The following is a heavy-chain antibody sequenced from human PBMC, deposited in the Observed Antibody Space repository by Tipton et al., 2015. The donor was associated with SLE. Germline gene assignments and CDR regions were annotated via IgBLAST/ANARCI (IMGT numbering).Heavy chain of an antibody. CDR2: ISGSGGST. CDR3: AKLRGVGYYDILTGLGDFDY. J-gene: IGHJ4*02. V-gene: IGHV3-23*01. D-gene: IGHD3-9*01. Sequence: SLRLSCAASGFTFSSYAMSWVRQAPGKGLEWVSAISGSGGSTYYADSVKGRFTISRDNSKNTLYLQMNSLRAEDTAVYYCAKLRGVGYYDILTGLGDFDYWGQGTLVTVSS. CDR1: GFTFSSYA.